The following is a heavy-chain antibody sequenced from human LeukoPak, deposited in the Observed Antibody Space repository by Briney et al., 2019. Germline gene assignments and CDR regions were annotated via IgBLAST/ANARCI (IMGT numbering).Heavy chain of an antibody. D-gene: IGHD3-16*01. Sequence: ASVKVSCKASGYTFTGYYMHWVRQAPGQGLEWMGIINPSGGSTSYAQKFQGRVTMTRDTSTSTVYMELSSLRSEDTAVYYCVRGGENAAGEDYWGQGTLVTVSS. CDR2: INPSGGST. V-gene: IGHV1-46*01. CDR1: GYTFTGYY. CDR3: VRGGENAAGEDY. J-gene: IGHJ4*02.